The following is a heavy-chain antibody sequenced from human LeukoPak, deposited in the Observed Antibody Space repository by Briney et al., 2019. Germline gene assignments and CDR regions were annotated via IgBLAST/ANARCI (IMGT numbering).Heavy chain of an antibody. CDR1: GYTFTGYH. CDR2: INPNSGDT. D-gene: IGHD2-2*01. CDR3: ARDYVVPAAYDYYYYYGMDV. Sequence: ASVKVSCKASGYTFTGYHMHWVRQAPGQGLEWMGRINPNSGDTNYAQKFQGRVTMTRDTSISTAYMELSRLRSDDTAVYYCARDYVVPAAYDYYYYYGMDVWGQGTTVTVSS. V-gene: IGHV1-2*06. J-gene: IGHJ6*02.